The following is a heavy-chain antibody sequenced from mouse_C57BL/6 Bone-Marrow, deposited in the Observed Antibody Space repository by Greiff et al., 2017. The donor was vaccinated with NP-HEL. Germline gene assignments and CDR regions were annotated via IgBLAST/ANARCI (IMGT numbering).Heavy chain of an antibody. CDR3: ARDYYGSSHWYFDV. CDR1: GYTFTDYY. CDR2: IFPGSGST. D-gene: IGHD1-1*01. V-gene: IGHV1-75*01. J-gene: IGHJ1*03. Sequence: VQGVESGPELVKPGASVKISCKASGYTFTDYYINWVKQRPGQGLEWIGWIFPGSGSTYYNEKFKGKATLTVDKSSSTAYMLLSSLTSEDSAVYFCARDYYGSSHWYFDVWGTGTTVTVSS.